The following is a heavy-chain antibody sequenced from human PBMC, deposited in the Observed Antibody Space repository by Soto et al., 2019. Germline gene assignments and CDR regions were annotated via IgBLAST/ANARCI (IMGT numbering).Heavy chain of an antibody. CDR3: ARDHLILPAHDFFYGSDV. D-gene: IGHD2-21*02. J-gene: IGHJ6*02. Sequence: PGGSLRLSCEVSGFTFSMYSMSWVRQSPGKGLEWVAKTPQDGVDGHYADSVKGRFTISRDNGKNSLYLQLYNLRAEDTAVYYCARDHLILPAHDFFYGSDVWGRGATVTVS. V-gene: IGHV3-7*03. CDR1: GFTFSMYS. CDR2: TPQDGVDG.